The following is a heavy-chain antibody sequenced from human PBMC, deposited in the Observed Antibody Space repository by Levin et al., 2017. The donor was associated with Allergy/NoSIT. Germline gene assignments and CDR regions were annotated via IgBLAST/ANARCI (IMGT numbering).Heavy chain of an antibody. D-gene: IGHD3-10*02. CDR1: GYSFTSYW. Sequence: AGESLKISCKGSGYSFTSYWIGWVRQMPGKGLEWMGIIYPGDSDTRYSPSFQGQVTISADKSISTAYLQWSSLKASDTGMYYCARDASVPGAYYGMDVWGQGTTVTVSS. CDR3: ARDASVPGAYYGMDV. J-gene: IGHJ6*02. V-gene: IGHV5-51*01. CDR2: IYPGDSDT.